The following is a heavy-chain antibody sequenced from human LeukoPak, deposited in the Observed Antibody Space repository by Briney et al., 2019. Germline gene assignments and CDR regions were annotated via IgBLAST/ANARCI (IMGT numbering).Heavy chain of an antibody. V-gene: IGHV5-51*01. CDR3: ARQEDIVVVPAALDY. CDR1: GYSFTSYW. CDR2: IYPGDSDT. J-gene: IGHJ4*02. D-gene: IGHD2-2*01. Sequence: GESLKISCKGSGYSFTSYWIGWVRQMPGKGLEWIGIIYPGDSDTRYSPSFQGQVTISADKSISTAYLQWSSLKASDTAMYYCARQEDIVVVPAALDYWGQGTLVTVSS.